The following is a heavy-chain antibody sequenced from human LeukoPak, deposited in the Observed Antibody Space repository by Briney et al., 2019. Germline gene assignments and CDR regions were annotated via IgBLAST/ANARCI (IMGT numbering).Heavy chain of an antibody. CDR1: GYTLTELS. CDR2: FDPEDGET. CDR3: ATAYSSSSDYYYYGMDV. J-gene: IGHJ6*02. D-gene: IGHD6-6*01. V-gene: IGHV1-24*01. Sequence: GASVKVSCKVSGYTLTELSMHWVRQAPGKGLEWMGGFDPEDGETIYAQKFQGRVTMTEDTSTDTAYMELSSLRSEDTAVYYCATAYSSSSDYYYYGMDVWGQGITVTVSS.